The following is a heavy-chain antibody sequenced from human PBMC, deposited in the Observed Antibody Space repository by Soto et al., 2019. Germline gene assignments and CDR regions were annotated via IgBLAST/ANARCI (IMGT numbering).Heavy chain of an antibody. Sequence: ASVKVSCTASGYTFTSYYMHWVRQAPGQGLEWMGIINPSGGSSSYAQKFQGRVTMTRDTSTNTVSMELNSLRSEGTAVYYCGRGSLITMIVNYWGQGTLVTVSS. CDR2: INPSGGSS. V-gene: IGHV1-46*01. CDR3: GRGSLITMIVNY. D-gene: IGHD3-22*01. J-gene: IGHJ4*02. CDR1: GYTFTSYY.